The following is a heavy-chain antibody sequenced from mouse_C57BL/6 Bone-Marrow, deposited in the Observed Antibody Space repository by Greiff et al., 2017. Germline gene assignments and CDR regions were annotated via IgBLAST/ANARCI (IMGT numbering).Heavy chain of an antibody. J-gene: IGHJ4*01. CDR2: IYPGDGDT. D-gene: IGHD3-1*01. CDR1: GYAFSSSW. CDR3: ARGFSYYAMDD. Sequence: QVQLQQSGPELVKPGASVKISCKASGYAFSSSWMNWVKQRPGKGLEWIGRIYPGDGDTNYNGKFKGKATLTADKSSSTAYMQLSSLTSEDSAVYFCARGFSYYAMDDWGQGTSVTVSS. V-gene: IGHV1-82*01.